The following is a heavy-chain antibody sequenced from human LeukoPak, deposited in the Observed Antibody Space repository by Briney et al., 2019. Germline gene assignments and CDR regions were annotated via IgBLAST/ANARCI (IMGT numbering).Heavy chain of an antibody. Sequence: GGSLRLSCAASGFTVSSNYMSWVRQAPGKGLEWVSVIYSGGSTYYADSVKGRFTISRDNSKNTLYLQMNSLRAEDTAVYYCAREGEVYSYGYYFDYWGQGTLVTVSS. CDR2: IYSGGST. J-gene: IGHJ4*02. D-gene: IGHD5-18*01. CDR1: GFTVSSNY. CDR3: AREGEVYSYGYYFDY. V-gene: IGHV3-53*05.